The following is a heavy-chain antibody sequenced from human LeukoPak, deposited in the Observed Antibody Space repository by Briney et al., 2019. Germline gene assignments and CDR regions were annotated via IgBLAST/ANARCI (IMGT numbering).Heavy chain of an antibody. Sequence: SETLSLTCAVYGGSFSGYYWSWIRQPPGKGLEWIGYIFYSGRTNYNPSLKSRVTISVDTSKNWFSLRLTSVTAADTAVYYCARDSEYSGSSAVDYWGQGTLVTVSS. CDR2: IFYSGRT. CDR1: GGSFSGYY. CDR3: ARDSEYSGSSAVDY. D-gene: IGHD1-26*01. J-gene: IGHJ4*02. V-gene: IGHV4-59*01.